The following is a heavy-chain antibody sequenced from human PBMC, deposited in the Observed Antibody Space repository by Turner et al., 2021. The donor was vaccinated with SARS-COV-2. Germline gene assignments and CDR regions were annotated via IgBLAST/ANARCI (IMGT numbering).Heavy chain of an antibody. CDR1: GFTFSSHS. D-gene: IGHD2-2*01. CDR2: ISSSSSYI. Sequence: EVQLVESGGGLVKPGGSLRRSCAASGFTFSSHSMTWVRQAPGKGREGVSSISSSSSYIYYADSVKGRFTISRDNAKNSLYLQMNSLRAEDTAVYYCARDHRPVVVPAAKRAGSYYYGMDVWGQGTTVTVSS. V-gene: IGHV3-21*01. J-gene: IGHJ6*02. CDR3: ARDHRPVVVPAAKRAGSYYYGMDV.